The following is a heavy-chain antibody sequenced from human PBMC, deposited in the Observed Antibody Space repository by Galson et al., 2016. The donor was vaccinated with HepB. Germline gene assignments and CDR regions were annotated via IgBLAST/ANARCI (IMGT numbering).Heavy chain of an antibody. Sequence: SLRLSCAVSGFTFEDFAMHWVRQAPGKGLEWVSVISWNGGTIGYADSVMGRFMISRDNAKNSLDLQMNSLRPEDTALYFCVKDIVRTVSGDFGFEDWGRGTLVTVSS. CDR3: VKDIVRTVSGDFGFED. CDR1: GFTFEDFA. D-gene: IGHD3-10*01. J-gene: IGHJ4*02. CDR2: ISWNGGTI. V-gene: IGHV3-9*01.